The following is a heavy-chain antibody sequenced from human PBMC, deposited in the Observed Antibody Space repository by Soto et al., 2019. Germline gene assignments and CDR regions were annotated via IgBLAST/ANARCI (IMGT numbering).Heavy chain of an antibody. CDR2: LYYTGST. CDR1: GGSISSHY. CDR3: ARVGATVTSQALGFDH. V-gene: IGHV4-59*11. Sequence: QVQLQESGPGLVRPSETLSLTCTVSGGSISSHYWSWVRQPPGKGLEWIGYLYYTGSTNYNASLKRQVTMSLDTSKHRFSLMPTSVTAADTAVYYCARVGATVTSQALGFDHWGQGILVTVSS. J-gene: IGHJ4*02. D-gene: IGHD4-17*01.